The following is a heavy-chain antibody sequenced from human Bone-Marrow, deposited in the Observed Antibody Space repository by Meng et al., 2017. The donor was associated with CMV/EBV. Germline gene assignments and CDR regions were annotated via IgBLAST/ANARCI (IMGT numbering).Heavy chain of an antibody. D-gene: IGHD3-3*01. CDR2: IKSKTDGGTT. V-gene: IGHV3-15*01. CDR3: THCSYFDFCSGYHYFDY. CDR1: GFTFSNAW. Sequence: GESLKISCAASGFTFSNAWMSWVRQAPGKGLEWVGRIKSKTDGGTTDYAAPVKGRFTISRDDSENTLYLQKNRLKTEGTGLYYCTHCSYFDFCSGYHYFDYWGQGTLVTVSS. J-gene: IGHJ4*01.